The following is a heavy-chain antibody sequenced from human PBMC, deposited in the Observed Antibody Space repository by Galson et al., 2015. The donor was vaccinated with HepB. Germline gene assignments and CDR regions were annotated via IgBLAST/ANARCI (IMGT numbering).Heavy chain of an antibody. CDR1: GFTFSSYW. D-gene: IGHD3-3*01. CDR2: IKQDGSEK. V-gene: IGHV3-7*03. J-gene: IGHJ4*02. CDR3: ARGSDGVVLYYFDY. Sequence: SLRLSCAASGFTFSSYWMSWVRQAPGKGLEWVANIKQDGSEKYYVDSVKGRFTISRDNAKNSLYLQMNSLRAEDTAVYYCARGSDGVVLYYFDYWGQGTLVTVSS.